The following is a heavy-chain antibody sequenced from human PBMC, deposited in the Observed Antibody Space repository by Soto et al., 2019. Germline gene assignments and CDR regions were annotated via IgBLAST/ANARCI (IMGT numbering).Heavy chain of an antibody. V-gene: IGHV1-69*06. CDR3: ARTAVAGTGDAFDI. J-gene: IGHJ3*02. CDR2: IIPIFGTA. CDR1: GGTFSSYA. D-gene: IGHD6-19*01. Sequence: QVQLVQSGAEVKKPGSSVKVSCKASGGTFSSYAISWVRQAPGQGLEWMGGIIPIFGTANYAQKFQGRVTITADKSTSTAYMELTSLRSEDTAVYYCARTAVAGTGDAFDIWGQGTMVTVSS.